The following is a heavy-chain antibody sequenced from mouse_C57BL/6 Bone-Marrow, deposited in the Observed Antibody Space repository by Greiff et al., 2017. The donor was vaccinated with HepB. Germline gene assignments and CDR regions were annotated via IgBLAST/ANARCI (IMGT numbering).Heavy chain of an antibody. CDR3: TGLDYGSSYGLYYAMDY. V-gene: IGHV6-3*01. J-gene: IGHJ4*01. Sequence: EVMLVESGGGLVQPGGSMKLSCVASGFTFSNYWMNWVRQSPEKGLEWVAQIRLKSDNYATHYAESVKGRFTISRDDSKSSVYLQMNNLRAEDTGIYYCTGLDYGSSYGLYYAMDYWGQGTSVTVSS. CDR2: IRLKSDNYAT. D-gene: IGHD1-1*01. CDR1: GFTFSNYW.